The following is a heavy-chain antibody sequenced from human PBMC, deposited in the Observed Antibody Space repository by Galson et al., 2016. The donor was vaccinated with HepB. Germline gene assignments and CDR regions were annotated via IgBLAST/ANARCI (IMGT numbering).Heavy chain of an antibody. CDR2: LSYDGSYE. Sequence: SLRLSCAASGFTFSSYAMHWVRQAPGKGLEWVAILSYDGSYEYYADSVRGRFTISRDNSKNTLFLQMNGLRPPDTATYYCTRATSGWYFDYWGHGTLVTVSS. CDR3: TRATSGWYFDY. CDR1: GFTFSSYA. D-gene: IGHD6-19*01. V-gene: IGHV3-30*04. J-gene: IGHJ4*01.